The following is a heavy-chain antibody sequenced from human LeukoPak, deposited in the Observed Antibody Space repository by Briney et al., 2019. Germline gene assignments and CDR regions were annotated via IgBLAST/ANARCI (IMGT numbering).Heavy chain of an antibody. CDR1: GYTFTGYY. Sequence: WASVKVSCKASGYTFTGYYMHWVRQAPGQGLEWMGWINPNSGGTNYAQKFQGRVTMTRDTSISTAYMELSRLRSDDTAVYYCVRDYYDSSGYPAYWGQGTLVTVSS. CDR2: INPNSGGT. J-gene: IGHJ4*02. CDR3: VRDYYDSSGYPAY. D-gene: IGHD3-22*01. V-gene: IGHV1-2*02.